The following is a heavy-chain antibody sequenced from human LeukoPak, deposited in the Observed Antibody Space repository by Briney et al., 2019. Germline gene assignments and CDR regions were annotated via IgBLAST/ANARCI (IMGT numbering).Heavy chain of an antibody. CDR3: ARSYFYDL. V-gene: IGHV1-18*01. CDR2: ISANNGHT. Sequence: ASVKVSCKASGYTFASYGITWVRQAPGQGLEWMGWISANNGHTNYAQKLQDRVTMTADTSTNTGYLGLRSLTSNDTAVYYCARSYFYDLWGQGTLVTVSS. D-gene: IGHD3-22*01. CDR1: GYTFASYG. J-gene: IGHJ4*02.